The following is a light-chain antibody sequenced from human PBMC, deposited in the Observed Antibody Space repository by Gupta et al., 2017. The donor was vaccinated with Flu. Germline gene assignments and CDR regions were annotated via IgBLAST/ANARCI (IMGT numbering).Light chain of an antibody. CDR2: RNN. Sequence: NSNNVGNQGATCLQQHQVHPPKVLSDRNNNRPSGISERFSASRSGNTASLTITGLHPEDKADYYCSACDSSLNEAVFGGGTKVTV. J-gene: IGLJ3*02. V-gene: IGLV10-54*04. CDR3: SACDSSLNEAV. CDR1: SNNVGNQG.